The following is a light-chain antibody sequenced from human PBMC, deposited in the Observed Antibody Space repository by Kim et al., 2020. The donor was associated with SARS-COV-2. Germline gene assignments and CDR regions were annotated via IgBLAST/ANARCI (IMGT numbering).Light chain of an antibody. CDR1: QSISSW. V-gene: IGKV1-5*01. CDR3: QQYNSYWT. CDR2: DAS. J-gene: IGKJ1*01. Sequence: LSASVGDRVTITCRASQSISSWLAWYQQKPGKAPKLLIYDASSLEGGVPSRFSGSGSGTEFTLTITSLQPDDFATYYCQQYNSYWTFGQGTKVDIK.